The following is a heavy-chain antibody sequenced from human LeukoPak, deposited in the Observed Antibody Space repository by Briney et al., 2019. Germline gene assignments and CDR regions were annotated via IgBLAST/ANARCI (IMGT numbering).Heavy chain of an antibody. CDR3: ARGRAYYDSTGYYY. CDR1: GGSMSPYH. J-gene: IGHJ4*02. CDR2: IYYSGNT. V-gene: IGHV4-59*01. D-gene: IGHD3-22*01. Sequence: SETLSLTCTVSGGSMSPYHWGWIRQPPGKGLEWIAYIYYSGNTNYNPSLKSRVTISVDTSKNQFSLKLSSVTAADTAVYYCARGRAYYDSTGYYYWGQGTLVTVSS.